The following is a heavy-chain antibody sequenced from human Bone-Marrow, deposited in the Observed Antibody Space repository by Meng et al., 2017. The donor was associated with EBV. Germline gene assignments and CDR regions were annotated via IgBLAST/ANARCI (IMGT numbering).Heavy chain of an antibody. CDR1: VGSISSGGYF. CDR2: IYYSGSS. CDR3: ARGSMLRGVITWFGP. D-gene: IGHD3-10*01. J-gene: IGHJ5*02. V-gene: IGHV4-30-4*01. Sequence: VALQEAGPGRVKPSQTLSLTCAVSVGSISSGGYFGSWVRQPPGKCLEWIGYIYYSGSSYYNPSLKSRVTISVDTSKNQFSLKLSSVTATDTAVYYCARGSMLRGVITWFGPWGQGTLVTVSS.